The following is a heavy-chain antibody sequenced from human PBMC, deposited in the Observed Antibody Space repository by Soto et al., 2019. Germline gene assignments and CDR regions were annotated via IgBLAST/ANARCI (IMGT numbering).Heavy chain of an antibody. CDR1: GFTFSSYA. Sequence: GGSLRLSCAASGFTFSSYAMSWVRQAPGKGLEWVSAISGSGGSTYYADSVKGRFTISRDNSKNTLYLQMNSLRAEDTAVYYCAKPARDYDFWSGFLNLPFDAFDIWGQGTMVTVSS. V-gene: IGHV3-23*01. J-gene: IGHJ3*02. CDR3: AKPARDYDFWSGFLNLPFDAFDI. CDR2: ISGSGGST. D-gene: IGHD3-3*01.